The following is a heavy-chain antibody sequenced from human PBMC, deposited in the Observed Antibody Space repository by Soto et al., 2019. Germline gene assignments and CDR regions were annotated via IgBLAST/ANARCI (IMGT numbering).Heavy chain of an antibody. D-gene: IGHD2-15*01. V-gene: IGHV4-34*01. Sequence: SETLSLTCAVYDGSFSGYYWSWIRQPPGKGLEWIGEINHSGSTNYNPSLKSRVTISVDTSKNQFSLKLSSVTAADTAVYYCARALGYCSGGSCYNWFDPWGQGTLVTVSS. CDR2: INHSGST. J-gene: IGHJ5*02. CDR1: DGSFSGYY. CDR3: ARALGYCSGGSCYNWFDP.